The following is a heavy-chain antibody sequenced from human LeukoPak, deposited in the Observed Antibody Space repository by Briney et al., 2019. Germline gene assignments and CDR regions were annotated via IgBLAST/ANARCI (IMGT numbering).Heavy chain of an antibody. V-gene: IGHV5-51*01. CDR2: IYPGDSDT. CDR1: GYSFTSYW. D-gene: IGHD2-15*01. J-gene: IGHJ3*02. CDR3: ARNLRPTATRRVAFDI. Sequence: RGESLKISCKGSGYSFTSYWIGWVRQMPGKGLEWMGIIYPGDSDTRYSPSFQGQVTISADKSISTASLQRSSLKASDTAMYYCARNLRPTATRRVAFDIWGQGTMVTVSS.